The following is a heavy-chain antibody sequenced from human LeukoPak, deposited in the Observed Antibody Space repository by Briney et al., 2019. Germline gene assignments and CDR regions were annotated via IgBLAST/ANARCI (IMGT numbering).Heavy chain of an antibody. V-gene: IGHV3-7*02. Sequence: EGSLRLSCAASGFTISTYWMSWVRQAPGKGLEWVANMDQDGTEKNYVDSVKGRFTISRDNAKNTLFLQMNSLTADDTAVYYCVRGLNGNSDSWGQGALVTVSS. J-gene: IGHJ4*02. CDR1: GFTISTYW. CDR2: MDQDGTEK. D-gene: IGHD2-8*01. CDR3: VRGLNGNSDS.